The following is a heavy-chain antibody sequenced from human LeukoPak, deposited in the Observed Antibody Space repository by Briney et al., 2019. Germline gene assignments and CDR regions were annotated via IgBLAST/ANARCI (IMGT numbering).Heavy chain of an antibody. J-gene: IGHJ4*01. CDR2: ISQNGGEK. V-gene: IGHV3-7*01. Sequence: PGGSLRLSCAVSGFTFSDYWMNWVRQAPGKGLEWVASISQNGGEKSYVDSVKGRFTISRDSPKNSLYLQMSSLRAGDTAVYYCARDGTAAGLYFDLWGQGTLVTVSS. CDR3: ARDGTAAGLYFDL. D-gene: IGHD6-13*01. CDR1: GFTFSDYW.